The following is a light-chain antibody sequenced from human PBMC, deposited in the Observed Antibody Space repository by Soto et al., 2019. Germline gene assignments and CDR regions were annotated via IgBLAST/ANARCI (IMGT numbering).Light chain of an antibody. CDR3: GSWDSSPSAYV. V-gene: IGLV1-51*01. CDR2: DDN. J-gene: IGLJ1*01. CDR1: SSNIGGNS. Sequence: QSVLTQPPSVSAAPGQKVTISCSGSSSNIGGNSVSWYQQLPGTAPKLLIYDDNKRPSGIPDRFSGSKSGTSATLGITGFQTGDEADYYCGSWDSSPSAYVFGTGTKGTLL.